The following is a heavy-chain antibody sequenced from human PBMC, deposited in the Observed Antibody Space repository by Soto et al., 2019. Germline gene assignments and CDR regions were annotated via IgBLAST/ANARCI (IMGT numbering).Heavy chain of an antibody. D-gene: IGHD4-4*01. CDR1: GYTFTSYD. V-gene: IGHV1-18*01. CDR3: AKADSNYAGRFSYYYMDV. J-gene: IGHJ6*03. CDR2: ISGYNGNT. Sequence: GASVKVSCKASGYTFTSYDKSWVRQAPGQGLEWMGWISGYNGNTHYSQKFQGKVTMTTDTSTSTAYMELRNLRSDDTAVYYCAKADSNYAGRFSYYYMDVWGTGTMVTVSS.